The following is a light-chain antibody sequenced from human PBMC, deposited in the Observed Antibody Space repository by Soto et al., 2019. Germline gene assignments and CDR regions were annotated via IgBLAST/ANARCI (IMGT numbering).Light chain of an antibody. CDR3: QQRSNWPIT. J-gene: IGKJ5*01. CDR1: QSVSTY. CDR2: DAS. V-gene: IGKV3-11*01. Sequence: EIVLTQSPATLSLSPGDRVTLSCRASQSVSTYLAWYQQKPGRAPRLLIYDASNRAAGIPARFSGSGSGTDFTLTISSLEPEDFAVYYCQQRSNWPITFGQGTRLEIK.